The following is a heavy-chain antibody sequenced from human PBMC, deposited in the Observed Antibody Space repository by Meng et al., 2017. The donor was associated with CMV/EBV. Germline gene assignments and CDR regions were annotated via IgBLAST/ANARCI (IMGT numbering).Heavy chain of an antibody. V-gene: IGHV1-69*05. Sequence: SVKVSCKASGGTFSSYAISWVRQAPGQGLEWMGGIIPIFGTANYAQKFQGRVTITTDESTSTAYMELSSLRSEDTAVYYCARGLRYSSSWLFQRDYWGQGTLVTVSS. D-gene: IGHD6-13*01. J-gene: IGHJ4*02. CDR2: IIPIFGTA. CDR3: ARGLRYSSSWLFQRDY. CDR1: GGTFSSYA.